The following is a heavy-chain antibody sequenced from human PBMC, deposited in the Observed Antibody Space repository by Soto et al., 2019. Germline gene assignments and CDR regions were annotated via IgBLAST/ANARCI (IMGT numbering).Heavy chain of an antibody. D-gene: IGHD3-3*01. CDR1: GFTFSSYE. CDR2: ISSSGSTI. J-gene: IGHJ5*02. V-gene: IGHV3-48*03. Sequence: QAGGSLRLSCAASGFTFSSYEMNWVRQAPGKGLEWVSYISSSGSTIYYADSVKGRFTISRDNAKNSLYLQMNSLRAEDTAVYYCARDGTYDFLPDNWFDPWGQGTLVTVSS. CDR3: ARDGTYDFLPDNWFDP.